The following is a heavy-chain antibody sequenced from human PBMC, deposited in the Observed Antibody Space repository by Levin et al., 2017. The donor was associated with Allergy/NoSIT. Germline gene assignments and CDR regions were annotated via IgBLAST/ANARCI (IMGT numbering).Heavy chain of an antibody. Sequence: GGSLRLSCAASGFTFSSYAMHWVRQAPGKGLEWVAVISYDGSNKYYADSVKGRFTISRDNSKNTLYLQMNSLRAEDTAVYYCERGAGTSSTEGMDVWGQGTTVTVSS. J-gene: IGHJ6*02. V-gene: IGHV3-30-3*01. CDR3: ERGAGTSSTEGMDV. CDR2: ISYDGSNK. CDR1: GFTFSSYA. D-gene: IGHD2-2*01.